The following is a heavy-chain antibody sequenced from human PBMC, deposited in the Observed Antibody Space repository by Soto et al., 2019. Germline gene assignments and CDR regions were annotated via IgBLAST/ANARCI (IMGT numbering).Heavy chain of an antibody. CDR2: INPSGGST. CDR1: GYTFTSYY. CDR3: ARARDSYRYGSPVYWFDT. V-gene: IGHV1-46*01. J-gene: IGHJ5*02. Sequence: ASVKVSCKASGYTFTSYYMHWVRQAPGQGLEWMGIINPSGGSTSYAQKFQGRVTMTRDTSTSTVYMELSSLRSEDTAVYYCARARDSYRYGSPVYWFDTWGQGTLVTVSS. D-gene: IGHD3-16*02.